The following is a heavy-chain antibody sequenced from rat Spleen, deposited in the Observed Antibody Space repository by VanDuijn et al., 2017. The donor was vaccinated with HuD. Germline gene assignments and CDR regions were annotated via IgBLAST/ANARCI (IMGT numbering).Heavy chain of an antibody. CDR2: ISNGGGNT. CDR1: GFIFSNYG. CDR3: ARRPGYNYPFDY. D-gene: IGHD1-4*01. J-gene: IGHJ2*01. V-gene: IGHV5S13*01. Sequence: EVQLVESGGGLVQPGRSLKLSCAASGFIFSNYGMAWVRQTPTRGLEWVASISNGGGNTYYRDSVKGRFTISRDNAKNTLYLQMDSLRSEDTATYYCARRPGYNYPFDYWGQGVMVTVSS.